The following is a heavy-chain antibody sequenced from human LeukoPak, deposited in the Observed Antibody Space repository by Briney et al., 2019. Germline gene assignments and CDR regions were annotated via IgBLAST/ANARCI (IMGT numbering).Heavy chain of an antibody. J-gene: IGHJ4*02. CDR3: ARAIGLYGADGY. Sequence: VASVKVSCRASGYTFTSYYMHWVRQAPGQGLEWMGIINPSGGSTSYAQKFQGRVTMTRDTSTSTVYMELSSLRSEDTAVYYCARAIGLYGADGYWGQGTLVTVSS. V-gene: IGHV1-46*01. CDR1: GYTFTSYY. CDR2: INPSGGST. D-gene: IGHD4-17*01.